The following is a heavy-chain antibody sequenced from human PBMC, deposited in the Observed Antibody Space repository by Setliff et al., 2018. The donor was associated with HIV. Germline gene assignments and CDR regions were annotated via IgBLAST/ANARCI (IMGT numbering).Heavy chain of an antibody. D-gene: IGHD4-17*01. CDR1: GASFSNYF. CDR3: VRMEVGFGTVTSIGGSFDV. V-gene: IGHV4-34*01. J-gene: IGHJ3*01. Sequence: SETLSLTCAVYGASFSNYFWTWIRQSPGKGLERIGNIYHNGLTYDNASLRSRLSISVDTSKDRVSLKLSSVSATDTAVYYWVRMEVGFGTVTSIGGSFDVWGQGTMVTVS. CDR2: IYHNGLT.